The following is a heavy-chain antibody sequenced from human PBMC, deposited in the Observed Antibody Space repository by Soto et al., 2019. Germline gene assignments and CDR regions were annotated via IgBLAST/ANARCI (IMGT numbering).Heavy chain of an antibody. V-gene: IGHV3-21*04. CDR3: AKDSSSGPNYYYMDV. D-gene: IGHD6-6*01. Sequence: PGGSLRLSCAASGFTFSSYSMNWVRQAPGKGLEWVSSISSSTTYIYYADSVKGRFTISRDNAKNSLYLQMNSLRAEDTALYYCAKDSSSGPNYYYMDVWGKGTTVTVSS. J-gene: IGHJ6*03. CDR1: GFTFSSYS. CDR2: ISSSTTYI.